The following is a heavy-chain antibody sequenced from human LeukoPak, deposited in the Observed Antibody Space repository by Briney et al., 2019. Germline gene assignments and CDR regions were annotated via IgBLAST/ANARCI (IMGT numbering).Heavy chain of an antibody. D-gene: IGHD5-18*01. CDR1: GFTFSSYE. J-gene: IGHJ3*02. Sequence: GGSLRLSCAASGFTFSSYEMNWVRQAPGKGLEWVSYISSSSSTIKYADSVKGRSTISRDNAKNSLYLQMNSLRAEDTAVYYCAREGYSYGGLDAFDIWGQGTMVTVSS. CDR3: AREGYSYGGLDAFDI. V-gene: IGHV3-48*03. CDR2: ISSSSSTI.